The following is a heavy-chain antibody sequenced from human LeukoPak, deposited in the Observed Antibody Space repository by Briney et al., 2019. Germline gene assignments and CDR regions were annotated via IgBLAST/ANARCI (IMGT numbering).Heavy chain of an antibody. CDR2: IYYSGST. J-gene: IGHJ4*02. CDR3: ARLSYSSGLFDY. D-gene: IGHD6-19*01. CDR1: GGSISSSSYY. Sequence: SETLSLTCTASGGSISSSSYYWGWIRQPPGKGLEWIGSIYYSGSTYYNPSLKSRVTMSVDTSKNQFSLKLSSVTAADTAVYYCARLSYSSGLFDYWGQGTLVTVSS. V-gene: IGHV4-39*01.